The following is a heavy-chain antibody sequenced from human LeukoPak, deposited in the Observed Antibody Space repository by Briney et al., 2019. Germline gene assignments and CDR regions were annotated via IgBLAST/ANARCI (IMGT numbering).Heavy chain of an antibody. CDR1: GFTFRSYW. Sequence: PGGSLRLSCAASGFTFRSYWMHWVRQAPGEGLVWVSRIKSDGSSTSYADSVKGRFTISRDNAKNTLYLQMNSLRAEDTAVYYCARGGYGSGRNDAFDIWGQGTMVTVSS. J-gene: IGHJ3*02. V-gene: IGHV3-74*01. D-gene: IGHD3-10*01. CDR2: IKSDGSST. CDR3: ARGGYGSGRNDAFDI.